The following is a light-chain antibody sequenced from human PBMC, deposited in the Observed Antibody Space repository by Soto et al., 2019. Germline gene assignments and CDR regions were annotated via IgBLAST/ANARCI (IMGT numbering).Light chain of an antibody. V-gene: IGKV3-20*01. Sequence: EIVLTQSPGTLSLSPGERATLSCRASQYVSTTFFSWYQQKPGQAPMLLIYGTSNRATGIPDRFSGSGSGTDFTLTSSRPEPEDFAVYYCQQYGSSPLTFGGGTRMEIK. CDR1: QYVSTTF. CDR3: QQYGSSPLT. CDR2: GTS. J-gene: IGKJ4*01.